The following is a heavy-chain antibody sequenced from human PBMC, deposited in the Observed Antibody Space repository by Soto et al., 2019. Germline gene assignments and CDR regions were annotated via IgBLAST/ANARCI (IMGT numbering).Heavy chain of an antibody. Sequence: EVQLVESGGGLVKPGGSLRLSCAASGFTFSNAWMNWVRQAPGKGLEWVGRIKSKTDGGTTDYAAPVKGRFTISRDDSKNTLYLQMNSLKTEDTTVYYCTTEPYYDFWSGWGGPEYFQHWGQGTLVTVSS. V-gene: IGHV3-15*07. CDR2: IKSKTDGGTT. CDR1: GFTFSNAW. J-gene: IGHJ1*01. CDR3: TTEPYYDFWSGWGGPEYFQH. D-gene: IGHD3-3*01.